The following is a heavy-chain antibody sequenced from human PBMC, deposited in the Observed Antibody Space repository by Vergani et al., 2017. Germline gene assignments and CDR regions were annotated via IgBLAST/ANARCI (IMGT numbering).Heavy chain of an antibody. CDR3: AKPSGGWGMDT. D-gene: IGHD2-2*03. Sequence: QVQLVESGGGVVQRGGSLRLSCATSGFTLSNYDMQWIRQGPGKGLEFVAFIQFDGSNQYYADSVKGRFTLSRDFSKNTLYLQMNSLRTDDTATYYCAKPSGGWGMDTWGQGTQVIVSS. CDR2: IQFDGSNQ. J-gene: IGHJ5*02. CDR1: GFTLSNYD. V-gene: IGHV3-30*02.